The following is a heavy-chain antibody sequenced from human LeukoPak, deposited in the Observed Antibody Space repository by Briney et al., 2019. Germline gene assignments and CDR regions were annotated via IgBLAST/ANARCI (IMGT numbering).Heavy chain of an antibody. J-gene: IGHJ1*01. D-gene: IGHD2-21*02. CDR2: IYPGDSDT. Sequence: GESLKISCKASGYSFTSYWIGWVRQMPGKGLEWMGIIYPGDSDTRYSPSFQGQVTISADKSISTAYLQWSSLKASDTAMYFCARMMLTAAPDFQHWGQGTLVTVSS. CDR1: GYSFTSYW. V-gene: IGHV5-51*01. CDR3: ARMMLTAAPDFQH.